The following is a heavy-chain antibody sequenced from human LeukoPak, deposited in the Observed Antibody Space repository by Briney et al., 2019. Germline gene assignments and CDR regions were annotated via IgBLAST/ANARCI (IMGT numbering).Heavy chain of an antibody. CDR2: IKQDGSQK. CDR1: GFIFSSYW. J-gene: IGHJ5*02. Sequence: GGSLRLSCAASGFIFSSYWMSWVRQAPGKGLEWVANIKQDGSQKYYVDSVKGRFTISRDNAKNSLYLQMNSLRAEDTAVYYCGVLYYRNNWFDPWGQGTLVTVSS. V-gene: IGHV3-7*01. CDR3: GVLYYRNNWFDP. D-gene: IGHD3-10*01.